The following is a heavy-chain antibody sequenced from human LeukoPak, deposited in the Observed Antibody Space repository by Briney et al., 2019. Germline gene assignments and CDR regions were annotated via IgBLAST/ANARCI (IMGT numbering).Heavy chain of an antibody. J-gene: IGHJ6*03. CDR1: GGTFSSYA. CDR3: ARDLRGYSSYYYYYMDV. Sequence: SVKLSCKASGGTFSSYAISWVRQAPGQGLEWMGGIIPIFGTANYAQKFQGRVTITTDESTSTAYMELSSLRSEDTAVYYCARDLRGYSSYYYYYMDVWGKGTTVTVSS. CDR2: IIPIFGTA. V-gene: IGHV1-69*05. D-gene: IGHD6-25*01.